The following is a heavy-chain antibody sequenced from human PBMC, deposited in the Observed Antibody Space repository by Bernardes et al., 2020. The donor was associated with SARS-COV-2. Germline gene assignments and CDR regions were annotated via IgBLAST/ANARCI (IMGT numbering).Heavy chain of an antibody. CDR3: ASGDYYYYGMAV. CDR2: IYYSGST. V-gene: IGHV4-59*11. J-gene: IGHJ6*02. CDR1: GGSISSHY. Sequence: SETLSLTCTVSGGSISSHYWSWIRQPPGKGLEWIWYIYYSGSTNYSPSLKSRVTISVDTSKNQFSLKLSSVTAADTAMYYCASGDYYYYGMAVWGQGTTVTVSS.